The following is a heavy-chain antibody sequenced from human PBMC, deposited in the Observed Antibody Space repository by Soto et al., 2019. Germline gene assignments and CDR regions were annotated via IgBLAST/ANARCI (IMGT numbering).Heavy chain of an antibody. CDR1: GFTFSSYA. V-gene: IGHV3-23*01. D-gene: IGHD2-8*02. J-gene: IGHJ4*02. CDR3: AKIALVGSFGFELARDY. CDR2: ISGSGGST. Sequence: PGGSLRLSCAASGFTFSSYAMSWVRQAPGKGLEWVSDISGSGGSTNYADSVKGRFITSRDNSKNTLYLLMNRLTTEDIAIYYCAKIALVGSFGFELARDYWGQGILVTVSS.